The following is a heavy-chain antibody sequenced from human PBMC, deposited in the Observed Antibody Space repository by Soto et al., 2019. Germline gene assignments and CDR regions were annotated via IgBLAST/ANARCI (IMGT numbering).Heavy chain of an antibody. CDR2: ISYDGSNK. CDR1: GFTFSSYA. CDR3: TRQTGPGGNSQFDY. J-gene: IGHJ4*02. V-gene: IGHV3-30-3*01. D-gene: IGHD2-21*02. Sequence: GGSLRLSCAASGFTFSSYAMHWVRQAPGKGLEWVAVISYDGSNKYYADSVKGRFTISRDNSKNTLYLQMNSLRAEDTAVYFCTRQTGPGGNSQFDYWGQGTLVTVSS.